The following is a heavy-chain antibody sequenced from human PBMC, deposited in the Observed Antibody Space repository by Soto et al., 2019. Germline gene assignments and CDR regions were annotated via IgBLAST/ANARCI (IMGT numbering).Heavy chain of an antibody. CDR3: ARDLAKGGGSAGFDY. CDR2: INPNSGGT. Sequence: QVQLVQCGAEVKKPGVSMNVSCKASGYTFTGYYIHWVRQAPGQGLEWMGWINPNSGGTKYPQKFQGRVTMTRDTSIRTVYMSLTGLKSDDTAVYFCARDLAKGGGSAGFDYWGQGTLVAVSS. CDR1: GYTFTGYY. V-gene: IGHV1-2*02. D-gene: IGHD2-15*01. J-gene: IGHJ4*02.